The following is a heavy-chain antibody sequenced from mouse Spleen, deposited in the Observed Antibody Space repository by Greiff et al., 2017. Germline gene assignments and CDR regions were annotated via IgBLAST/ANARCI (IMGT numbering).Heavy chain of an antibody. D-gene: IGHD1-1*01. V-gene: IGHV1-81*01. J-gene: IGHJ3*01. CDR3: ARDYYGSSGFAY. CDR2: IYPRSGNT. Sequence: VQLKESGAELARPGASVKLSCKASGYTFTSYGISWVKQRTGQGLEWIGEIYPRSGNTYYNEKFKGKATLTADKSSSTAYMELRSLTSEDSAVYFCARDYYGSSGFAYWGQGTLVTVSA. CDR1: GYTFTSYG.